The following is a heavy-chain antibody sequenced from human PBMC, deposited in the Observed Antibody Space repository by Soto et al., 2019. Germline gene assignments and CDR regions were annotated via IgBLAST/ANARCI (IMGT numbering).Heavy chain of an antibody. D-gene: IGHD1-26*01. Sequence: QVQLVQSGAEVKKPGASVKVSCKASGYTFTSYAMHWVRQAPGQRLEWMGWINAGNGNTKYSQKLQGRVTITRDTSASTAYMELGSLRSEDTAVYYCARDEMEALDELYYYMDVWGKGTTVTVSS. CDR2: INAGNGNT. CDR3: ARDEMEALDELYYYMDV. CDR1: GYTFTSYA. V-gene: IGHV1-3*01. J-gene: IGHJ6*03.